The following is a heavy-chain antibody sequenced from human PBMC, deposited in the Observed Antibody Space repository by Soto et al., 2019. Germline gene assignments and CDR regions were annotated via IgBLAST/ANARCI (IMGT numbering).Heavy chain of an antibody. J-gene: IGHJ4*02. Sequence: QVQLQGSGPGLVKPSGTLSLTCTVSGGSISTNTWWNWVRQSPEKGLEWIGEAHPSGDTNYHPSLKSRVTSSLDRSNNQFSLRLTSVTAADTAVYFCARVRAGCSTSSCYLEDWGQGTLVTVSS. CDR3: ARVRAGCSTSSCYLED. V-gene: IGHV4-4*02. CDR1: GGSISTNTW. D-gene: IGHD2-2*01. CDR2: AHPSGDT.